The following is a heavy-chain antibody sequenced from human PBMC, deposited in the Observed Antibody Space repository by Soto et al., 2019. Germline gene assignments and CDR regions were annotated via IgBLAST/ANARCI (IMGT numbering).Heavy chain of an antibody. J-gene: IGHJ4*02. CDR3: ARQVKSSWYFDY. CDR1: GGSISSSSYY. CDR2: IYYSGST. Sequence: SETLSLTCTVSGGSISSSSYYWGWIRQPPGKGLEWIGSIYYSGSTYYNPSLKSRVTISVDTSKNQFSLKLSSVTAADTAVYYCARQVKSSWYFDYWGQGTLVTVSS. D-gene: IGHD6-13*01. V-gene: IGHV4-39*01.